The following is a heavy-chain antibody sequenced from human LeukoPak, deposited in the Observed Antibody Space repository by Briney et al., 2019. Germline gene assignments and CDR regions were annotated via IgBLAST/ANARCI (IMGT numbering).Heavy chain of an antibody. CDR1: XXTFSSXA. D-gene: IGHD2-15*01. Sequence: CXAXXXTFSSXAISWVRQAPGQGLEWMGGIIPIFGTANYAQKFQGRVTVTADESTSTAYMELSSLRSEDTAVYYCARGGIVVVVAATMYYGMDVWGQGTTVTVSS. V-gene: IGHV1-69*01. CDR3: ARGGIVVVVAATMYYGMDV. J-gene: IGHJ6*02. CDR2: IIPIFGTA.